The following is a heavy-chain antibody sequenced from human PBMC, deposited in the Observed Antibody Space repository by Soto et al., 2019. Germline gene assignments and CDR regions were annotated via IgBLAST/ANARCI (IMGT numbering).Heavy chain of an antibody. J-gene: IGHJ6*02. CDR1: GFIFSDYY. D-gene: IGHD3-3*01. V-gene: IGHV3-11*06. CDR3: AREFWSGYYKLNYGMDV. Sequence: PGGSLRLSCAASGFIFSDYYMSWIRQAPGKGLEWVSYISSSSSYTNYADSVKGRFTISRDNAKNSLYLQMNSLRAEDTAVYYCAREFWSGYYKLNYGMDVWGQGTTVTVSS. CDR2: ISSSSSYT.